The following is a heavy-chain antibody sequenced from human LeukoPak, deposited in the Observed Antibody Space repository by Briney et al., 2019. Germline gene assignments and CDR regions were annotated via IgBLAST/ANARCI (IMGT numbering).Heavy chain of an antibody. CDR1: GFTFDDYG. V-gene: IGHV3-20*04. D-gene: IGHD2-15*01. CDR2: INWNGGST. J-gene: IGHJ6*03. CDR3: ARYYCSGGSCYSDPYYMDV. Sequence: GGSLRLSCAASGFTFDDYGMSWVRHAPGKGLEWVSGINWNGGSTGYADSVKGRFTISRDNAKNSLYLQMNSLRAEDTALYYCARYYCSGGSCYSDPYYMDVWGKGTTVTVSS.